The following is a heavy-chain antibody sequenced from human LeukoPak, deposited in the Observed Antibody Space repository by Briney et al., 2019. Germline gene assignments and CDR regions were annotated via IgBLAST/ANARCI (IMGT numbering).Heavy chain of an antibody. CDR2: IYQSGST. Sequence: PSETLSLTCAVSGYSISSGYYWGWIRPPPGKGLEWVGSIYQSGSTYYNPSLKSRVTISVDTSKNQFSLKLSSVTAADTAVYYCARPRYCSSTSCRGAFDIWGQGTMVTVSS. J-gene: IGHJ3*02. CDR1: GYSISSGYY. V-gene: IGHV4-38-2*01. D-gene: IGHD2-2*01. CDR3: ARPRYCSSTSCRGAFDI.